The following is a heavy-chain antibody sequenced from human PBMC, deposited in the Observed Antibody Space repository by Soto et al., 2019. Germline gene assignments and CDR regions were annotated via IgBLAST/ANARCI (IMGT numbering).Heavy chain of an antibody. Sequence: GGSLRLSCAASGFTFSSYSMNWVRQAPGKGLEWVSSISSSSSYIYYADSVKGRFTISRDNAKNSLYLQMNSLRAEDTAVYYCAKGGSPSSSFPEYWGPGTLVTVSS. CDR2: ISSSSSYI. J-gene: IGHJ4*02. V-gene: IGHV3-21*01. CDR3: AKGGSPSSSFPEY. D-gene: IGHD3-16*01. CDR1: GFTFSSYS.